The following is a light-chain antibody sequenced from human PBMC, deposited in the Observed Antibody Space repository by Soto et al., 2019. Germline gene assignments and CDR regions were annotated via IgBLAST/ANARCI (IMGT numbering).Light chain of an antibody. CDR2: EVS. CDR1: SSDVGGYNY. J-gene: IGLJ3*02. CDR3: AAWDDSLNGWG. Sequence: QSALTQPASVSGSPGQSITISCTGTSSDVGGYNYVSWYQQHPGKAPKLMIYEVSNRPSGVSNRFSGSKSGNTASLTISGLQAEDEADYYCAAWDDSLNGWGFGGGTKLTVL. V-gene: IGLV2-14*01.